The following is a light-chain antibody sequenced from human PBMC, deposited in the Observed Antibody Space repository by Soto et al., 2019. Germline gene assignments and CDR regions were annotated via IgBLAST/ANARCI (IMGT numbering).Light chain of an antibody. J-gene: IGLJ1*01. V-gene: IGLV1-44*01. Sequence: QSMLTQPPSASGTPGQRVIISCSGKRSNIGSTTVSWYQQLPRAAPKLLIYRNDQRPSGVSDRFSGSKSGSSASLAISRLQPEDEADFYCASWDDSLNKYVFGTGTKLTVL. CDR1: RSNIGSTT. CDR3: ASWDDSLNKYV. CDR2: RND.